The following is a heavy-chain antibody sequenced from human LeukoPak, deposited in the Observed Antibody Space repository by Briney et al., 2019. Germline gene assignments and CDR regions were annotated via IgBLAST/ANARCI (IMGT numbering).Heavy chain of an antibody. J-gene: IGHJ4*02. CDR1: GCTFTGYY. CDR2: INPNSGGT. D-gene: IGHD2-8*02. Sequence: ASVKVSCKASGCTFTGYYMHWVRQAPGQGLEWMGRINPNSGGTNYAQKFQGRVTMTRDTSISTAYMELSRLRSEAPAVYYCALPPLVPPVRRFDYGGQEPLLPVS. CDR3: ALPPLVPPVRRFDY. V-gene: IGHV1-2*06.